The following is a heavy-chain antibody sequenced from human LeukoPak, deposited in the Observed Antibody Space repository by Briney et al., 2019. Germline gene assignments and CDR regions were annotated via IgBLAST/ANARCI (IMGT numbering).Heavy chain of an antibody. CDR2: IYYSGST. D-gene: IGHD6-19*01. Sequence: PSETLSLTCTVSGGSISSSSYYWGWIRQPPGKGLEWIGSIYYSGSTYYNPSLKSRVTISVDTSKNQFSLKLSSVTAADTAVYYCARDGPGSSGWYGMDVWGQGTTVTVSS. J-gene: IGHJ6*02. CDR3: ARDGPGSSGWYGMDV. V-gene: IGHV4-39*07. CDR1: GGSISSSSYY.